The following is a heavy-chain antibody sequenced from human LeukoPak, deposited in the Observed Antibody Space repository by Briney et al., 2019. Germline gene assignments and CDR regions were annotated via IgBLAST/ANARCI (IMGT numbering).Heavy chain of an antibody. CDR1: GFPISSNY. D-gene: IGHD1-14*01. CDR2: IYSGGSP. V-gene: IGHV3-53*01. CDR3: TGRIDY. Sequence: PGGSLRLSCAVSGFPISSNYMNWVRQAPGKGLEWGSVIYSGGSPFYADSVKGRFTISRDNSKNTLYLQMNSLRPDDTAVYYCTGRIDYWGQGTLVTVSS. J-gene: IGHJ4*02.